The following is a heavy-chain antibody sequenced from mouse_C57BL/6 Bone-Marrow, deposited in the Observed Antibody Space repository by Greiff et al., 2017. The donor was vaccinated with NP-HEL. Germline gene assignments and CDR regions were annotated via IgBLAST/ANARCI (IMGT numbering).Heavy chain of an antibody. Sequence: EVQLQQSGAELVRPGASVKLSCTASGFNIKDDYMHWVKQRPEQGLEWIGWIDPENGDPEYASKFQGKATITADTSSNTAYLQLSSLTSEDTAVYYCTTVGTAWFAYWGQGTLVTVSA. D-gene: IGHD3-1*01. J-gene: IGHJ3*01. CDR1: GFNIKDDY. CDR2: IDPENGDP. V-gene: IGHV14-4*01. CDR3: TTVGTAWFAY.